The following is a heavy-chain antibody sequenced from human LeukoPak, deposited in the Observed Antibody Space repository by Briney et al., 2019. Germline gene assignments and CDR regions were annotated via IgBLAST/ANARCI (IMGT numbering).Heavy chain of an antibody. CDR3: ARGSSWYSGAFDI. CDR1: GFTFSSYW. J-gene: IGHJ3*02. V-gene: IGHV3-74*01. Sequence: GGSLRLSCAASGFTFSSYWMHWVRQAPGKGLVWVSRINSDGSSTSYADSVKGRFTISRDNAKNTLYLQMNSLRAEDTAVYYCARGSSWYSGAFDIWGQGTMVTVSS. CDR2: INSDGSST. D-gene: IGHD6-13*01.